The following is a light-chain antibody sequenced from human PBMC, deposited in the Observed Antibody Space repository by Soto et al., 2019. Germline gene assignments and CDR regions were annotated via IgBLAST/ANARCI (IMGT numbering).Light chain of an antibody. CDR3: QHYGDSRT. CDR2: GAS. V-gene: IGKV3-20*01. CDR1: HSADSTQ. J-gene: IGKJ1*01. Sequence: EIVLTQSPGTLSLSPGERATLSCRTSHSADSTQLAWYQQKPGQAPRLLIYGASGRATGIPDRFGGSGSGTDFTLTISRLEPEDFAVYYCQHYGDSRTFGRGTKVDIK.